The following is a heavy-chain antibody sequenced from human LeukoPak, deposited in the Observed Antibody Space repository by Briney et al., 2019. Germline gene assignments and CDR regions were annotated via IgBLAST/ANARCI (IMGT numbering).Heavy chain of an antibody. D-gene: IGHD3/OR15-3a*01. CDR3: AKRGVVIRVILVGFHKEAYYFES. V-gene: IGHV3-23*01. CDR2: ISGSGGST. J-gene: IGHJ4*02. Sequence: GRSLRLSCAVSGITLSNYGMSWIRQAPGKGLEWVAGISGSGGSTYYADSVKGRFTISRHNPKNTLYLQMNSLRAEDTAVYFCAKRGVVIRVILVGFHKEAYYFESWGQGALVTVSS. CDR1: GITLSNYG.